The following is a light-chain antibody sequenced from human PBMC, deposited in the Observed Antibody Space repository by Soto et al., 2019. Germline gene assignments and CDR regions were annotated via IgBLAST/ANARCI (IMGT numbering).Light chain of an antibody. V-gene: IGKV4-1*01. CDR3: QQHYNTPIT. Sequence: IVLTQTPDSLAVSLGERATINCKSSRSVLYSSVNKNYLSWYQQKPGQPPKLLIYWASARESGVPDRFSGSGSGTDFTLTISSLQDEDVAVYYCQQHYNTPITLGQGTRLEIK. CDR2: WAS. J-gene: IGKJ5*01. CDR1: RSVLYSSVNKNY.